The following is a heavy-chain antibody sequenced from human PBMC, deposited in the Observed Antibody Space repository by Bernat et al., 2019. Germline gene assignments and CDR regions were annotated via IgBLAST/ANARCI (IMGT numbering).Heavy chain of an antibody. V-gene: IGHV3-30*03. D-gene: IGHD5-12*01. Sequence: QVQLVESGGGVVQPGRSLRLSCAASGFTFSSYGMHWVRQAPGKGLEWVAVISYDGSNKYYADSVKGRFTISRDNSKNTLYLQMNSLRAEDTAIYYCGKNSGWHQIDYWGQGVLVTVSS. CDR2: ISYDGSNK. CDR1: GFTFSSYG. J-gene: IGHJ4*02. CDR3: GKNSGWHQIDY.